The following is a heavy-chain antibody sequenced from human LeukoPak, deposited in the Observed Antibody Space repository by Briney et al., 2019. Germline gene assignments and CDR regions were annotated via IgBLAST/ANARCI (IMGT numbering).Heavy chain of an antibody. Sequence: ASVKVSCKASGYTFTGYYMHWVRQAPGQGLEWMGWINPNSGGTNYAQKFRGRVTMTRDTSISTAYMELSRLRSDDTAVYYCARVYYDFWSGYYPIDYWGQGALVTVSS. CDR2: INPNSGGT. J-gene: IGHJ4*02. V-gene: IGHV1-2*02. CDR3: ARVYYDFWSGYYPIDY. D-gene: IGHD3-3*01. CDR1: GYTFTGYY.